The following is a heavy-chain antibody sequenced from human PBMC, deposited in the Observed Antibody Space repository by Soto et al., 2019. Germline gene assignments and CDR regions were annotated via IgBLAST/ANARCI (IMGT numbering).Heavy chain of an antibody. CDR1: GFTFSSYG. CDR2: IWYDGSNK. V-gene: IGHV3-33*01. D-gene: IGHD2-2*01. Sequence: PGGSLRLSCAASGFTFSSYGMHWVRQAPGKGLEWVAVIWYDGSNKYYADSVKGRFTISRDNSKNTLYLQMNSLRAEDTAVYYCARDLFSTPAPYYFDYWGQGTLVTVSS. CDR3: ARDLFSTPAPYYFDY. J-gene: IGHJ4*02.